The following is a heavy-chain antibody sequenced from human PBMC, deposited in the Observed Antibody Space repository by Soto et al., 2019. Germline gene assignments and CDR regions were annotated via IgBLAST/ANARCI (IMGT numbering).Heavy chain of an antibody. J-gene: IGHJ5*02. D-gene: IGHD2-2*01. V-gene: IGHV1-24*01. Sequence: GXSVKVSCNVSGYTLTELSMHLVRHSPGKGLEWMGGFDPEDGETIYAQKFQGRVTMTEDTSTDTAYMELSSLRSEDKAVYYCATGLGYCSSTSCSRPAPWGQGTLVTVSS. CDR3: ATGLGYCSSTSCSRPAP. CDR2: FDPEDGET. CDR1: GYTLTELS.